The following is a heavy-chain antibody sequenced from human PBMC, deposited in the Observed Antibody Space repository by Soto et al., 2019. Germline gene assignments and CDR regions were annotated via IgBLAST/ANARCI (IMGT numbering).Heavy chain of an antibody. CDR1: GYRFTSNA. V-gene: IGHV1-3*01. D-gene: IGHD6-6*01. J-gene: IGHJ2*01. Sequence: ASVKVSCKACGYRFTSNAMHWVRQAPGQRLEWMGWINAGNGNTKYSQKFQGRVTITRDTSASTAYMELSSLRSEDTAVYYCARDRPLYYWYFDLWGRGTLVTVSS. CDR3: ARDRPLYYWYFDL. CDR2: INAGNGNT.